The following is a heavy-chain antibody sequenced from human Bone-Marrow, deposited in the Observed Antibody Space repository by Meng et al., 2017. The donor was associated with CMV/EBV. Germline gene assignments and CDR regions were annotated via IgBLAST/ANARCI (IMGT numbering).Heavy chain of an antibody. CDR3: ARTVSGCSYGSD. Sequence: QITLKESGPTLVKPTQTLTLTCTFSGFSLSTYGVGVGWIRQPPGKALEWLALIYWNDDYRYIPSLRSRLTVSKDTSKNQVVLTLTNMDPVDTATYYCARTVSGCSYGSDWGQGTLVIVSS. V-gene: IGHV2-5*01. CDR2: IYWNDDY. J-gene: IGHJ4*02. CDR1: GFSLSTYGVG. D-gene: IGHD5-18*01.